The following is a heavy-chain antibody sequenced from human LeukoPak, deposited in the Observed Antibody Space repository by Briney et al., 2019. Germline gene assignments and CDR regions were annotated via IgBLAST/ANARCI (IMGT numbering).Heavy chain of an antibody. D-gene: IGHD3-22*01. J-gene: IGHJ5*02. CDR2: IWYDGSNK. V-gene: IGHV3-33*01. CDR1: GFIFNNYG. CDR3: ARDYYSSRPLSNWFDP. Sequence: GSLRLSCAASGFIFNNYGMHWVRQAPGKGLEWVAVIWYDGSNKYYADSVKGRFTISRDNSKNTLYLHMNSLRAEDTAVYYCARDYYSSRPLSNWFDPWGQGTLVTVSS.